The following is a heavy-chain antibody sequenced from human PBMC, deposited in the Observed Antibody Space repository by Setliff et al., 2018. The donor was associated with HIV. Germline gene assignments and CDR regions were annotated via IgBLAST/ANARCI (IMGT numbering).Heavy chain of an antibody. J-gene: IGHJ4*02. CDR2: IYPGDSHT. Sequence: GESLKISCKGSGYYFTTFWIAWVRQMPGKGLEWMGFIYPGDSHTTYSPSFQGQVTISVDKSISTAYLQWSSLKASDTAMYYCARRAYSSGWDSRYYFDSWGRGTLVTVSS. V-gene: IGHV5-51*01. D-gene: IGHD6-19*01. CDR1: GYYFTTFW. CDR3: ARRAYSSGWDSRYYFDS.